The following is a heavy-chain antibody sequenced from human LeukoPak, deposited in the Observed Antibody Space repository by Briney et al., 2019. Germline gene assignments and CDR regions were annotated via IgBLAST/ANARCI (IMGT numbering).Heavy chain of an antibody. CDR1: GFTFRSYS. Sequence: QPGGSLRLSCAASGFTFRSYSMNWVRQAPGKGLEWVSAISGSGGTTYYADSVRGRFTISRDNSKNTLYLQLNSLRAEDTAVYYCAKFYSSSWFSAFDIWGQGIMVTISS. J-gene: IGHJ3*02. CDR2: ISGSGGTT. V-gene: IGHV3-23*01. CDR3: AKFYSSSWFSAFDI. D-gene: IGHD6-13*01.